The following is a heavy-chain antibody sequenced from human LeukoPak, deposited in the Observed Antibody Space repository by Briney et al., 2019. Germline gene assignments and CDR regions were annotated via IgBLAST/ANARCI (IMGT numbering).Heavy chain of an antibody. Sequence: SETLSLTCTVSGGSISSGSYYWSWIRQPAGKGLEWIERIYTSGSTNYNPSLKSRVTISVDTSKNQFSLKLSSVTAADTAVYYCAGSYYYGSGTPSGPFDYWGQGTLVTVSS. CDR2: IYTSGST. D-gene: IGHD3-10*01. CDR3: AGSYYYGSGTPSGPFDY. J-gene: IGHJ4*02. V-gene: IGHV4-61*02. CDR1: GGSISSGSYY.